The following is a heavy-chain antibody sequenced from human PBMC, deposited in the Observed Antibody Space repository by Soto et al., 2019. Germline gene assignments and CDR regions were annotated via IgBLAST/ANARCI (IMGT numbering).Heavy chain of an antibody. Sequence: QVQLQESGPGLVKPSETLSVTCSVSGGSIMSSNWWDWLRQSPGRGLEWIGEIYHDAASINLNPSLERRVTLSVDKSNNQSSLSLTSVTAADTAVYYCAREVLAGCIDTWGQGAWVTVSS. D-gene: IGHD2-15*01. J-gene: IGHJ4*02. CDR1: GGSIMSSNW. V-gene: IGHV4-4*02. CDR2: IYHDAASI. CDR3: AREVLAGCIDT.